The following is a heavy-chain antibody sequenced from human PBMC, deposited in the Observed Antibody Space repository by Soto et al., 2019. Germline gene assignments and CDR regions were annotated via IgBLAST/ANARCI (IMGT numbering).Heavy chain of an antibody. Sequence: KESGPTLEKPTQTLTLTCTFSGFSLTTSGVGVGWIRQPPGKALEWLALIYWNDDKRYSPSLKSRLTIIKNTSKNQVVLTMTNVDPEDTATYYCAHTNIAAAGIIAFEMWGQGTLVTVSS. CDR3: AHTNIAAAGIIAFEM. CDR2: IYWNDDK. V-gene: IGHV2-5*01. D-gene: IGHD6-13*01. J-gene: IGHJ3*02. CDR1: GFSLTTSGVG.